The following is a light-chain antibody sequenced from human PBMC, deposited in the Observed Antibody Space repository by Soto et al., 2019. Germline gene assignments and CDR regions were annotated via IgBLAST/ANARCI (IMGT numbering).Light chain of an antibody. Sequence: QSALTQPPSASESPGQSVTISCTGTSSDVGGYNHVSWYQQHPGKAPKVVIYEVTKRPSGVPDRFSGSKSGNTASLTVSGLQAEDEADYYCSSYATGDNYVFGSGTKVTVL. V-gene: IGLV2-8*01. CDR2: EVT. J-gene: IGLJ1*01. CDR1: SSDVGGYNH. CDR3: SSYATGDNYV.